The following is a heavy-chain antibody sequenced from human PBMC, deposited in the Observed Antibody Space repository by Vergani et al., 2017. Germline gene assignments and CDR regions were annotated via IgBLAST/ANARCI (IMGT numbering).Heavy chain of an antibody. CDR3: ARGKRYCSGGSCPNGWYFDL. CDR1: GGSFSGYY. J-gene: IGHJ2*01. CDR2: INHSGST. Sequence: QVQLQQWGAGLLKPSETLSLTCAVYGGSFSGYYWSWIRQPPGKGLEWIGEINHSGSTNYNPSLKSRVTISVDTSKNQVSLKLSSVTAADTAVYYGARGKRYCSGGSCPNGWYFDLWGRGTLVTVSS. D-gene: IGHD2-15*01. V-gene: IGHV4-34*01.